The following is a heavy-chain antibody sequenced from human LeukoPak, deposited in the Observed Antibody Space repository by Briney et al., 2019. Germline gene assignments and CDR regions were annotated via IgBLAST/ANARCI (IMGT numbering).Heavy chain of an antibody. D-gene: IGHD2-15*01. Sequence: PSETLSLTCTVSGGSISSYYWSWIRQPPGKGLEWTGYIYYSGSTNYNPSLKSRVTISVDTSKNQSSLKLSSVTAADTAVYYCARAYCSGGSCYRAFDYWGQGTLVTVSS. CDR2: IYYSGST. CDR3: ARAYCSGGSCYRAFDY. J-gene: IGHJ4*02. CDR1: GGSISSYY. V-gene: IGHV4-59*01.